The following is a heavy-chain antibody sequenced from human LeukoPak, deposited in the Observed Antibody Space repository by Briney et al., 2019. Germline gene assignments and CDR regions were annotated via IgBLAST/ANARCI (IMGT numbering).Heavy chain of an antibody. CDR1: GFTFSSYE. J-gene: IGHJ3*02. CDR2: ISSSTTTI. D-gene: IGHD3-16*01. Sequence: GGSLRLSCAASGFTFSSYELYWVRQAPGKGLEWISYISSSTTTIKYADSVRGRFTISRDDARESLYLQRNSLRAEDTAIYYCGASRQYVGAFDIWGQGTLVTVSS. V-gene: IGHV3-48*03. CDR3: GASRQYVGAFDI.